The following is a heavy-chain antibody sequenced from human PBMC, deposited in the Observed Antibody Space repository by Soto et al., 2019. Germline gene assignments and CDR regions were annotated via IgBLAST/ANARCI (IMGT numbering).Heavy chain of an antibody. J-gene: IGHJ4*02. CDR2: IYYSGST. V-gene: IGHV4-59*01. CDR1: GGSISSYY. D-gene: IGHD1-26*01. Sequence: PSETLSLTCTVSGGSISSYYWSWIRQPPGKGLEWIGYIYYSGSTNYNPSLKSRVTISVDTSKNQFSLKLSSVTAADTAVYYCARAGEWELLDYWGQGTLVTVSS. CDR3: ARAGEWELLDY.